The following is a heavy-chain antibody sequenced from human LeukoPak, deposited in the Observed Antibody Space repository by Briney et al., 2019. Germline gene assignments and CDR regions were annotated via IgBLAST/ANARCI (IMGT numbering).Heavy chain of an antibody. CDR1: GFTFSSYS. Sequence: GGSLRLSCAASGFTFSSYSMNWVRQAPGKGLEWVSYISSSSSTIYYADSVKGRFTISRDNARNSLYLQMNSLRAEDTAVYYCARIWKYCSSTSCYFDYWGQGTLVTVSS. V-gene: IGHV3-48*01. J-gene: IGHJ4*02. CDR3: ARIWKYCSSTSCYFDY. D-gene: IGHD2-2*01. CDR2: ISSSSSTI.